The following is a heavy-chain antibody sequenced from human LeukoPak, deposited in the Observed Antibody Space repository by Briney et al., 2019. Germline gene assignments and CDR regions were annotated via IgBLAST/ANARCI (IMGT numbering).Heavy chain of an antibody. D-gene: IGHD3-10*01. CDR1: GGSISSSSYY. Sequence: SETLSLTCNVSGGSISSSSYYWVWIRQPPGKGLEWIGSIYYSGSTYYNPSLKSRVTISVDTSKNQFSLKLSSVTAADTAVYYCARGRPRGMVRGGPNWFDPWGQGTLVTVSS. J-gene: IGHJ5*02. V-gene: IGHV4-39*01. CDR3: ARGRPRGMVRGGPNWFDP. CDR2: IYYSGST.